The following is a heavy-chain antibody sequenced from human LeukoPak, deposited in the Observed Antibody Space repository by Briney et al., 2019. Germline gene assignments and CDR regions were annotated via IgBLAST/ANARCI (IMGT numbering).Heavy chain of an antibody. Sequence: ASVKVSREASGYTFTTYYIHWVRQAPGHGLEWMGIINPRGGSTSYAQKFQGRVTITADESTSTAYMELSSLRSEDTAVYYCARDSMITFGGTHYMDVWGKGTTVTVSS. CDR1: GYTFTTYY. V-gene: IGHV1-46*01. CDR3: ARDSMITFGGTHYMDV. CDR2: INPRGGST. J-gene: IGHJ6*03. D-gene: IGHD3-16*01.